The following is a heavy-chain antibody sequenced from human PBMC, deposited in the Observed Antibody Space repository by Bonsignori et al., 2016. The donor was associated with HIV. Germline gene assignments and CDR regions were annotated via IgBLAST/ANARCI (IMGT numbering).Heavy chain of an antibody. J-gene: IGHJ6*02. CDR2: VTPSTGNT. V-gene: IGHV1-8*01. CDR3: ARGGLQRRSNSGVVVLDGLDF. D-gene: IGHD3-3*01. Sequence: WVRQAPGQGLEWMGWVTPSTGNTGYAQKFEDRVIMTVDTSGETAYMELSSLRSDDTAVYFCARGGLQRRSNSGVVVLDGLDFWGQGTKVTVSS.